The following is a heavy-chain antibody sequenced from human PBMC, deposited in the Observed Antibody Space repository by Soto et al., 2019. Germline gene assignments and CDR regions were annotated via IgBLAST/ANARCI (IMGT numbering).Heavy chain of an antibody. CDR3: ARAVADFYYYYYGMDV. J-gene: IGHJ6*02. V-gene: IGHV4-61*01. Sequence: QVQLQESGPGLVKPSETLSLTCTVSGGSVSSGSYYWSWIRQPPGKGLERIGYIYYSGSTNYNPSLKSRVTISVDTSKNQFSLNLSSVTAADTAAYYCARAVADFYYYYYGMDVWGQGTTVTVSS. D-gene: IGHD6-19*01. CDR1: GGSVSSGSYY. CDR2: IYYSGST.